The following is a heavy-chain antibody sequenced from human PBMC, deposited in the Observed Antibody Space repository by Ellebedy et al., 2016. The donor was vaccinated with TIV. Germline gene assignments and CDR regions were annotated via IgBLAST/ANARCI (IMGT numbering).Heavy chain of an antibody. V-gene: IGHV3-23*01. CDR2: ISETGGST. D-gene: IGHD3-22*01. Sequence: GESLKISCVASGFTFSSYAMSWVRQAPGKGLEWVSGISETGGSTYYADSVKGRFTISRDNSKSTLYLQMNSLRAEDMAVYYCAKEARAYYDTGGYHYYFDYWGQGTLVTVSS. J-gene: IGHJ4*02. CDR3: AKEARAYYDTGGYHYYFDY. CDR1: GFTFSSYA.